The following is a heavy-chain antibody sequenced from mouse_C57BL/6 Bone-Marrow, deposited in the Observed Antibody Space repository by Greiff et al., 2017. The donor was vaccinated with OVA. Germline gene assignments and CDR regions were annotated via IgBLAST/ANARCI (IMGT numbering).Heavy chain of an antibody. D-gene: IGHD2-1*01. V-gene: IGHV14-4*01. Sequence: VQLKQSGAELVRPGASVKLSCTASGFNIKDDYMHWVKQRPEQGLEWIGWIDPENGDTEYASKFQGKAPITADTSSNTAYLQLSSLQSEDTAVYYCTSYGNLDDWGQGTTLTVSS. CDR3: TSYGNLDD. CDR1: GFNIKDDY. CDR2: IDPENGDT. J-gene: IGHJ2*01.